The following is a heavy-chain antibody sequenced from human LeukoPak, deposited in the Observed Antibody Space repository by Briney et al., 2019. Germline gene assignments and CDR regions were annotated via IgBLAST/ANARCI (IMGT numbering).Heavy chain of an antibody. CDR1: GGSFSGYY. CDR2: LNHSGST. V-gene: IGHV4-34*01. J-gene: IGHJ5*02. Sequence: PSETLSLTCAVYGGSFSGYYWSWIRQPPGKGLEWIGELNHSGSTNYNPSLKSRVTISVDTSKNQFSLKLSSVTAADTAVYYCARGPGGWLHSWGQGTLVTVS. CDR3: ARGPGGWLHS. D-gene: IGHD5-24*01.